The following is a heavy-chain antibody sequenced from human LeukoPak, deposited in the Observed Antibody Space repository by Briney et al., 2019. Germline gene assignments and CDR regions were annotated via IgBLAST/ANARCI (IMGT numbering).Heavy chain of an antibody. J-gene: IGHJ4*02. D-gene: IGHD6-19*01. CDR1: GFTFSNFA. CDR3: AKSYDNGWYVCDY. CDR2: ISYDGSIK. Sequence: GGSLRLSCAASGFTFSNFAMSWVRQAPGKGPEWVAFISYDGSIKSYADSVKGRFAVSRDNSKNTLYLQMNSLRPEDTAFYYCAKSYDNGWYVCDYWGQGTLVTVSS. V-gene: IGHV3-30*09.